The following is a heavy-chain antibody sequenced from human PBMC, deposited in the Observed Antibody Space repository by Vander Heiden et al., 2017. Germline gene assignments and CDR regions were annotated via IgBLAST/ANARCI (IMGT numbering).Heavy chain of an antibody. CDR2: IWYDGSNK. Sequence: QMQLVESGGGVVQPGRSLRLSCAASGFTFSSYGMHWVRQAPGKGLEWVAVIWYDGSNKYYADSVKGRFTISRDNSKNTLYLQMNSLRAEDTAVYYCARGYYDFWSGYYTDWFDPWGQGTLVTVSS. CDR3: ARGYYDFWSGYYTDWFDP. V-gene: IGHV3-33*01. D-gene: IGHD3-3*01. J-gene: IGHJ5*02. CDR1: GFTFSSYG.